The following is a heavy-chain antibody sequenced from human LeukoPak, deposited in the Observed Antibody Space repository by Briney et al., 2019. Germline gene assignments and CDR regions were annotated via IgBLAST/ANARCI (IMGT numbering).Heavy chain of an antibody. CDR1: GGSFSGYY. J-gene: IGHJ4*02. CDR3: ARGRFLVY. D-gene: IGHD2-8*02. V-gene: IGHV4-34*01. CDR2: INHSGST. Sequence: TASETLSLTCAVYGGSFSGYYWSWIRQPPGKGLEWIGEINHSGSTNYNPSLKSRVTISVDTSKNQFSLKLSSVTAADTAVYYCARGRFLVYWGQGTLVTVSS.